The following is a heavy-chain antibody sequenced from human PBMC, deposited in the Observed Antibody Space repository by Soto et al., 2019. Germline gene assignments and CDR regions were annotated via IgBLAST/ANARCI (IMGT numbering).Heavy chain of an antibody. CDR1: GYTFTGYY. J-gene: IGHJ6*02. Sequence: ASVKVSCKASGYTFTGYYMHWVRQAPGQGLEWMGWINPNSGGTNYAQKFQGWVTMTRDTSISTAYMELSRLRSDDTAVYYCARSLAVAGTPYYYGMDVWGQGTTVTVSS. CDR2: INPNSGGT. D-gene: IGHD6-19*01. CDR3: ARSLAVAGTPYYYGMDV. V-gene: IGHV1-2*04.